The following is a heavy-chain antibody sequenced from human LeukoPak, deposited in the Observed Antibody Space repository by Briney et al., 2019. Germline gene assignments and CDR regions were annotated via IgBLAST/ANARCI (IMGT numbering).Heavy chain of an antibody. D-gene: IGHD3-3*01. V-gene: IGHV3-23*01. Sequence: GGSLRLSCLTSGFTLSTNAMSWVRQAPGKGLEWVSAISGSGGSTYYADSVKGRFTISRDNSKNTLYLQMNSLRAEDTAVYYCAKDGGLRFLEWLLVNFDYWGQGTLVTVSS. CDR2: ISGSGGST. CDR1: GFTLSTNA. CDR3: AKDGGLRFLEWLLVNFDY. J-gene: IGHJ4*02.